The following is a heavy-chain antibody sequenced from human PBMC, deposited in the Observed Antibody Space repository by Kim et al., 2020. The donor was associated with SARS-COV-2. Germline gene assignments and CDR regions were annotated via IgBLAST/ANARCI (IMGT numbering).Heavy chain of an antibody. Sequence: SETLSLTCAVYGGSFSGYYWSWIRQPPGKGLEWIGEINHSGSTNYNPSLKSRVTISVDTSKNQFSLKLSSVTAADTAVYYCARRRIVVVPAAKVQGRYDAFDIWGQGTMVTVSS. V-gene: IGHV4-34*01. D-gene: IGHD2-2*01. J-gene: IGHJ3*02. CDR2: INHSGST. CDR3: ARRRIVVVPAAKVQGRYDAFDI. CDR1: GGSFSGYY.